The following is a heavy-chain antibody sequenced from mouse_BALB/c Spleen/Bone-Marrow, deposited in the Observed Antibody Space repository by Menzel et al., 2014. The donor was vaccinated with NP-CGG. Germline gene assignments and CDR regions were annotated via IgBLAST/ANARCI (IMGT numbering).Heavy chain of an antibody. J-gene: IGHJ3*01. CDR3: GRLGYYGDFAY. Sequence: EVMLVESGGGLVQPGGSLKLSCAASGFDFSGFWMGWVRQAPGKGLEWIGELNPDSSTINYTPSLKDRFIISRDNAKNTLYLQMSKVRSEDTALYYCGRLGYYGDFAYWGQGTLVTVSA. CDR2: LNPDSSTI. CDR1: GFDFSGFW. V-gene: IGHV4-1*02. D-gene: IGHD2-3*01.